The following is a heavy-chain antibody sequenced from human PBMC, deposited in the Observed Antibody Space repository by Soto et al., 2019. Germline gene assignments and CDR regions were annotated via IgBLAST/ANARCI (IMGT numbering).Heavy chain of an antibody. CDR3: ARAKVPSNTDKRSSSPDAFDI. D-gene: IGHD6-13*01. Sequence: ASVKVSCKASGYTCTGYYMHWVRQAPGQGLEWMGWINPNSGGTNYAQKFQGRVTMTRDTSSSTAYMELSRLRCDDTAVYHCARAKVPSNTDKRSSSPDAFDICGQGTIVTASS. CDR1: GYTCTGYY. CDR2: INPNSGGT. J-gene: IGHJ3*02. V-gene: IGHV1-2*02.